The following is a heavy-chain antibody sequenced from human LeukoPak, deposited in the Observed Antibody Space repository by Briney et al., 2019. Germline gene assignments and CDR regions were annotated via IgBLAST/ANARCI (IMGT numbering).Heavy chain of an antibody. D-gene: IGHD3-9*01. CDR1: GFTFSSYS. V-gene: IGHV3-21*04. J-gene: IGHJ4*02. CDR3: AKAANYDILTGYYLDY. Sequence: PGGSLRLSCAASGFTFSSYSMNWVRQAPGKGLEWVSSISSSSIYIYYADSVKGRFTISRDNAKNSLYLQMNNLRAEDTAIYYCAKAANYDILTGYYLDYWGQGTLVTVSS. CDR2: ISSSSIYI.